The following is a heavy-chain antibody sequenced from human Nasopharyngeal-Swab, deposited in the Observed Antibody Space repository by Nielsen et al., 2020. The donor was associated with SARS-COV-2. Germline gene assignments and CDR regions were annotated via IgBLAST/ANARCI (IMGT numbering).Heavy chain of an antibody. D-gene: IGHD3-9*01. CDR1: GFTFSSYS. Sequence: GSLKISCAASGFTFSSYSMNWVRQAPGKGLEWVSSISSSSGYIFYADSVKGRFTVSRDNAKNSLYLQMNSLRADDTAVYYCARWDSLTAPPWGQGTLVTVSS. CDR3: ARWDSLTAPP. V-gene: IGHV3-21*01. CDR2: ISSSSGYI. J-gene: IGHJ5*02.